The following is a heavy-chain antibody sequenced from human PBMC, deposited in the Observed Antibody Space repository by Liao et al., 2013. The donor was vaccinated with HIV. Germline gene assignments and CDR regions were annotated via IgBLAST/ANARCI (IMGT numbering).Heavy chain of an antibody. CDR1: GGSIRTYY. CDR2: IYTTGST. J-gene: IGHJ5*02. CDR3: ARDRGGFIAAPGTSRSGWFDP. D-gene: IGHD6-13*01. Sequence: QVQLQESGPGLVKPSETLSLTCTVSGGSIRTYYWNWMRQPAGKGLEWLGRIYTTGSTNNNPSLKSRVSMSLDTSKNQFSLKMTSVTAADTAIYYCARDRGGFIAAPGTSRSGWFDPWGQGTLVIVSS. V-gene: IGHV4-4*07.